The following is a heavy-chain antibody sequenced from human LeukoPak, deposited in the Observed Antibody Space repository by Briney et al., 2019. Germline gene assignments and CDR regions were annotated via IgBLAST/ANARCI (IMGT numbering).Heavy chain of an antibody. CDR3: AREMGSTYYYDSSGLGGIDY. Sequence: ASVKVSCKASGYTFTCYYMHWVRQAPGQGLEWMGRINPNSGGTNYAQKFQGRVTMTRDTSISTAYMELSRLRSDDTAVYYCAREMGSTYYYDSSGLGGIDYWGQGTLVTVSS. CDR1: GYTFTCYY. CDR2: INPNSGGT. J-gene: IGHJ4*02. D-gene: IGHD3-22*01. V-gene: IGHV1-2*06.